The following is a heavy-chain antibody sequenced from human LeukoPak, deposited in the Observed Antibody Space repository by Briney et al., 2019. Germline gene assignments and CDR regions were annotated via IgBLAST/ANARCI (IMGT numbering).Heavy chain of an antibody. CDR1: GFTFSSYA. Sequence: GGSLRLSCAASGFTFSSYAMHWVRQAPGKGLEYVSAISSNGGSTYYANSVKGRFTISRDNSKNTLYLQMGSLRAEDMAVYYCARSGDILATTNYYHYVMDVGGQGTTVTFS. CDR3: ARSGDILATTNYYHYVMDV. J-gene: IGHJ6*02. CDR2: ISSNGGST. V-gene: IGHV3-64*01. D-gene: IGHD5-12*01.